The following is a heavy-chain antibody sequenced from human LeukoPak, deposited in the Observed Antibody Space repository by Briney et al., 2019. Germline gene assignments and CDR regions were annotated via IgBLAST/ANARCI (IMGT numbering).Heavy chain of an antibody. CDR2: IRYDGSNK. CDR3: AKDLVMVRGVSPFDY. CDR1: GFTFSSYG. J-gene: IGHJ4*02. D-gene: IGHD3-10*01. V-gene: IGHV3-30*02. Sequence: GGSLRLSCAASGFTFSSYGMHWVRQAPDKGLEWVAFIRYDGSNKYYADSVKGRFTISRDNSKNTLYLQMNSLRAEDTAVYYCAKDLVMVRGVSPFDYWGQGTLVTVSS.